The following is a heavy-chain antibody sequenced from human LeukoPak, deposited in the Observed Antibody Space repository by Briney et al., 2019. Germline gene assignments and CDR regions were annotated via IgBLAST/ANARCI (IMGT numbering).Heavy chain of an antibody. CDR2: INPNSGGT. CDR1: GYTFTGYY. J-gene: IGHJ4*02. D-gene: IGHD3-16*01. Sequence: GASVKVSRKASGYTFTGYYMHWVRQAPGQGLEWMGWINPNSGGTNYAQKFQGRVTMTRDTSISTAYMELGRLRSDDTAVYYCARGHTILRIAHHPLGYWGQGTLVTVSS. CDR3: ARGHTILRIAHHPLGY. V-gene: IGHV1-2*02.